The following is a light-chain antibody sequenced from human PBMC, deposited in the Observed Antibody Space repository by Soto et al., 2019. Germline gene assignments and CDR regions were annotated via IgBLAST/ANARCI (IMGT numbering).Light chain of an antibody. J-gene: IGKJ4*01. CDR1: QSISSY. CDR2: AAS. CDR3: QQSYSTPLT. V-gene: IGKV1-39*01. Sequence: DIQMTQSPSSLSASVGDRVTITCRASQSISSYLNWYQQKPGKAPKLLIYAASSLQSGVPSRFSGSGSGTDFTLTITSLPPEDFATYYCQQSYSTPLTVGGGTKVDSK.